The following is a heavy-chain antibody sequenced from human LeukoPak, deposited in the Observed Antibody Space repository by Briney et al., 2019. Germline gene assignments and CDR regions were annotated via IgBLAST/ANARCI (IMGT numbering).Heavy chain of an antibody. D-gene: IGHD1-7*01. CDR3: ATDLASPLTATTD. Sequence: SETLSLTCTVSGVSISSYYWSWVRQPAGKGLEWVGHFYTSGSTNYNPSLKSRVTMSEDTSKNQFSVKLSSVTAADTAVYYCATDLASPLTATTDWGQGTLVTVSS. V-gene: IGHV4-4*07. CDR2: FYTSGST. J-gene: IGHJ4*02. CDR1: GVSISSYY.